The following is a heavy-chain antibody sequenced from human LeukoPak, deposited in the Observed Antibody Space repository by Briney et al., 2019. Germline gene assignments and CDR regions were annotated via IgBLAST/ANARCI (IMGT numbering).Heavy chain of an antibody. D-gene: IGHD3-10*01. CDR3: ARAVGYYGSGTSGEEWFDP. J-gene: IGHJ5*02. CDR1: GGSFGSFS. CDR2: IYYNGST. Sequence: SETLSLTCKVSGGSFGSFSWSWIRQSPGKGLEWIGFIYYNGSTSYNPSLKSRVTISVDRSKSQFSLRLSSVTAADTALYYCARAVGYYGSGTSGEEWFDPWGQGTLVTVSS. V-gene: IGHV4-59*08.